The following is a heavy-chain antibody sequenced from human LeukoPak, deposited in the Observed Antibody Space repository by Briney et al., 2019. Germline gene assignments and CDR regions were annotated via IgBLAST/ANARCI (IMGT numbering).Heavy chain of an antibody. CDR1: GYTLTELS. J-gene: IGHJ4*02. CDR2: FDPEDGET. V-gene: IGHV1-24*01. D-gene: IGHD5-18*01. Sequence: ASVNVSCKVSGYTLTELSMHWVRQAPGKGLDWMGGFDPEDGETIYAQKFQGRVTMTEDTSTDTAYMELSSLRSEDTAVYYCATAQGYSYGFDYWGQGTLVTVSS. CDR3: ATAQGYSYGFDY.